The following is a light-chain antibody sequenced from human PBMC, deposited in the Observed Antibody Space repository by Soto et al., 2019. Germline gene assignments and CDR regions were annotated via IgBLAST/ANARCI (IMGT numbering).Light chain of an antibody. CDR2: GAS. Sequence: ETVLTHSPGTLSLSPGERATLSCRASQSVSSNYIAWYQQKPGQAPRLLIYGASSRATGIPDRFSGSGSGTDFTLTISRLEPEDFAVYYCQQYGGSPPQTFGQGTKVDIK. J-gene: IGKJ1*01. CDR1: QSVSSNY. CDR3: QQYGGSPPQT. V-gene: IGKV3-20*01.